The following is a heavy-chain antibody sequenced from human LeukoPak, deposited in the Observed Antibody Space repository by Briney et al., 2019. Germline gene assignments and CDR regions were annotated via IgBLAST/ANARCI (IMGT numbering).Heavy chain of an antibody. J-gene: IGHJ6*02. CDR1: GFTFSRYA. V-gene: IGHV3-30*04. D-gene: IGHD4-17*01. CDR3: ARDQVTTSHFTGMDV. Sequence: GGSLRLSCAASGFTFSRYAIHWVRQAPGKGLEGVAVLSYDGSNKYYADSVKGRFTISRDNSKNTLYLQMNSLRAEDTAVYYCARDQVTTSHFTGMDVWGQGTTVTVSS. CDR2: LSYDGSNK.